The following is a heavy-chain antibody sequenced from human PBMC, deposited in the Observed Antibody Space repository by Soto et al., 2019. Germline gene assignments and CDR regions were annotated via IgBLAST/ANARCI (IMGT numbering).Heavy chain of an antibody. Sequence: QVHLAESGGGLVKPGGSLRLSCAASGFTFTDYYMSWIRQAPGKGLEWVSYISSQSSYTDYAESVKGRFTISRDNTKNTLYLQMHNHRAEDTAVYYCAKDEVDVSSAQGNWSGPWGQGTQVTVSS. D-gene: IGHD3-10*01. CDR2: ISSQSSYT. V-gene: IGHV3-11*06. CDR1: GFTFTDYY. J-gene: IGHJ5*02. CDR3: AKDEVDVSSAQGNWSGP.